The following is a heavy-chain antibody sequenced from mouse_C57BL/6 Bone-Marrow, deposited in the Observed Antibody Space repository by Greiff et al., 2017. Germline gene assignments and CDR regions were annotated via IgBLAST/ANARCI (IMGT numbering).Heavy chain of an antibody. CDR2: IYPGDGDT. V-gene: IGHV1-82*01. CDR1: GYAFSSSW. CDR3: ARGGYDAWFAY. Sequence: VKLMASGPELVKPGASVKISCKASGYAFSSSWMNWVKQRPGTGLEWIGRIYPGDGDTNYNGKFKGKATLTADKSSSTAYMQLSILTSEDSAVYFCARGGYDAWFAYWGQGTLVTVSA. D-gene: IGHD2-2*01. J-gene: IGHJ3*01.